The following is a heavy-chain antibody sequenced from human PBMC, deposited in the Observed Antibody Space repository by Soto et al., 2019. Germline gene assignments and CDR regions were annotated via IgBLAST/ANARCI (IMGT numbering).Heavy chain of an antibody. V-gene: IGHV4-4*02. CDR2: IHHSGRT. J-gene: IGHJ4*02. Sequence: QVQLQESGPGLVKPSGTLSLTCAVSGDSISSDKWWSWVRQPPGKGLEWIGEIHHSGRTNYNPSLKSRVTILVEKSKNPVSLELSSMTAADTAVYYCARGGDWQFDYWGQGTLVTASS. D-gene: IGHD2-21*02. CDR3: ARGGDWQFDY. CDR1: GDSISSDKW.